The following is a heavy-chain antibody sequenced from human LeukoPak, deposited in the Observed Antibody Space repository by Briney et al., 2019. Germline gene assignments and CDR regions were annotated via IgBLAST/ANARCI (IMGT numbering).Heavy chain of an antibody. CDR3: ARASLGYCSSISCYTSEDY. Sequence: GGSLRLSCAASGFTFSDYYMSWIRRAPGKGLEWVSYISSSGSTIYYADSVKGRFTISRDNAKNSLYLQMNSLRAEDTAVYYCARASLGYCSSISCYTSEDYWGQGTLVTVSS. CDR1: GFTFSDYY. V-gene: IGHV3-11*04. D-gene: IGHD2-2*02. CDR2: ISSSGSTI. J-gene: IGHJ4*02.